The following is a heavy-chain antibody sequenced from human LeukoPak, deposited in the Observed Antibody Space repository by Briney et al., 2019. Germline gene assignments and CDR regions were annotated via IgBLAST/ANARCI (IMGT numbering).Heavy chain of an antibody. Sequence: GSLSLSCAASGFTFIDYWMHWVRQVPGKGLVWVSRINTDERSTIYADSVKGRFTISRDNAKNTLYLQMNSLRGEDTGVYYCGRDESVSGPTTFDFWGQGTLGTVSS. D-gene: IGHD6-19*01. CDR1: GFTFIDYW. J-gene: IGHJ4*02. CDR3: GRDESVSGPTTFDF. V-gene: IGHV3-74*01. CDR2: INTDERST.